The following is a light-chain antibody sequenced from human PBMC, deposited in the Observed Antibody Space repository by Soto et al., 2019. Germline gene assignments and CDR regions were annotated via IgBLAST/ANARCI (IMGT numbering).Light chain of an antibody. CDR3: QQYNSYSQYT. CDR1: QSISSL. V-gene: IGKV1-5*01. J-gene: IGKJ2*01. CDR2: DAS. Sequence: DIQMTQSPSTLSASVGDRITITCRASQSISSLLAWYQQKPGKAPKLLIYDASSLESGVPSRFSGSGSGTEFTLPSSSLQPDDFATYYCQQYNSYSQYTFGQGTKLEIK.